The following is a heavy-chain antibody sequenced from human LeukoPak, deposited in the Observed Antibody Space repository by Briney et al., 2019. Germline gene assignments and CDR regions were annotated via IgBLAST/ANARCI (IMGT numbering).Heavy chain of an antibody. Sequence: PSETLSLTCTVSGGSISSSSYSWGWIRQPPGKWLEWIGTTYYSGSTYYNPSLKSRVTISVDTSKNQFSLKLSSVTAADTAVYYCARHAALDTKRGWNNHNWFDPWGQGTLVTVSS. CDR2: TYYSGST. V-gene: IGHV4-39*01. D-gene: IGHD5-18*01. CDR3: ARHAALDTKRGWNNHNWFDP. CDR1: GGSISSSSYS. J-gene: IGHJ5*02.